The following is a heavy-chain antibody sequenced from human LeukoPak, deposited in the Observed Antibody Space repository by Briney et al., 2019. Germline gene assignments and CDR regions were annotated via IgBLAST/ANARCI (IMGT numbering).Heavy chain of an antibody. J-gene: IGHJ4*02. CDR2: INPSGGST. Sequence: ASVKVSCKASGYSFSSYYMHWVRQAPGQGLEWMGIINPSGGSTTYAQNFRDRVTMTRDTSTTTVYMELSRLKSADPGVYYCARWTGTTGLDYWGQGTLVNVYS. CDR3: ARWTGTTGLDY. CDR1: GYSFSSYY. D-gene: IGHD1-1*01. V-gene: IGHV1-46*01.